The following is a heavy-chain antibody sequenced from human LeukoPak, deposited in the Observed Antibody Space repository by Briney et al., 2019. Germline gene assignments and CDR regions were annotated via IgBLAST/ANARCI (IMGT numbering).Heavy chain of an antibody. CDR2: INPNSGGT. V-gene: IGHV1-2*02. J-gene: IGHJ4*02. CDR1: GYTFTGYY. D-gene: IGHD3-22*01. CDR3: ARARITMIVVAPDY. Sequence: ASVKVSCKASGYTFTGYYMHWVRQAPGQGLEWMGWINPNSGGTNYAQKFQGRVTMTRDTSISTAYMELSRLRSDDTAVYYCARARITMIVVAPDYSGQGTLVTVSS.